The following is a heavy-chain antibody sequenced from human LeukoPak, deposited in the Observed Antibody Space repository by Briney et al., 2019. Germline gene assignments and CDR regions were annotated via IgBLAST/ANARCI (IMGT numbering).Heavy chain of an antibody. V-gene: IGHV1-69*05. CDR3: AREVEYSNSGGY. Sequence: GSSVKVSCKASGGTFSSYAISWVRQAPGQGLEWMGGIIPIFGTANYAQKFQGRVTITTDESTSTVYMELSGLRSEDTAVYYCAREVEYSNSGGYWGQGTLVTVSS. CDR1: GGTFSSYA. CDR2: IIPIFGTA. D-gene: IGHD4-11*01. J-gene: IGHJ4*02.